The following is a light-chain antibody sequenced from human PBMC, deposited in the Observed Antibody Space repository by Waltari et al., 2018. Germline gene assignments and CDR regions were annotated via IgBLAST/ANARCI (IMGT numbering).Light chain of an antibody. J-gene: IGLJ3*02. V-gene: IGLV1-47*01. Sequence: QSVLTQPPSASGTPGQRVTISCSGSSSNIGRSFVHWYQQLPGTAPKLLIYRNNQRPSGVPDRFSGSKSGTSASLAISGLRSEDETDYYCASWDDGLSGWMFGGGTKLTVL. CDR1: SSNIGRSF. CDR3: ASWDDGLSGWM. CDR2: RNN.